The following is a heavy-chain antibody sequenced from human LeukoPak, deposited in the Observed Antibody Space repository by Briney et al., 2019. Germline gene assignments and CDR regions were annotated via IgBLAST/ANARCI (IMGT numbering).Heavy chain of an antibody. CDR1: GFTFSSYW. CDR3: ARGREPYSSSWYDLDY. V-gene: IGHV3-7*01. CDR2: IKQDGSEK. D-gene: IGHD6-13*01. J-gene: IGHJ4*02. Sequence: GGSLRLSCAASGFTFSSYWMSWVRQAPGKGLEWVANIKQDGSEKYYVDSVKGRFTISRDNAKNSLYLQMNSLRAEDTAVYYCARGREPYSSSWYDLDYWGQGTLVTVSS.